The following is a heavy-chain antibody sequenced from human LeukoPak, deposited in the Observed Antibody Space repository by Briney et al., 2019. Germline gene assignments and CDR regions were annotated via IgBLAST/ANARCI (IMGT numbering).Heavy chain of an antibody. Sequence: PSETLSLTCTVSAGSISSYYWSWIRQPPGKGLEWIGYIYYSGSTNYNPSLKSRVTISVDTSKNQFSLKLSSVTAADTAVYYCARLSGWYEHFDYWGQGTLVTVSS. CDR1: AGSISSYY. D-gene: IGHD6-19*01. CDR2: IYYSGST. V-gene: IGHV4-59*08. J-gene: IGHJ4*02. CDR3: ARLSGWYEHFDY.